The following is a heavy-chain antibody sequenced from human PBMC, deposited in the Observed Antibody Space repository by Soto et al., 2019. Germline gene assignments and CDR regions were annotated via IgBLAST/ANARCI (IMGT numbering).Heavy chain of an antibody. CDR1: GFTFSNAW. D-gene: IGHD4-17*01. V-gene: IGHV3-15*01. J-gene: IGHJ3*02. CDR3: TTDFRLLLAAFDI. CDR2: IKSKTDGGTT. Sequence: EVQLVESGGGLVKPGGSLRLSCAASGFTFSNAWMSWVRQAPGKGLEWVGRIKSKTDGGTTDYAAPVKGRFTISRDDSKNTLYLQMNSLKTEDTDVYYCTTDFRLLLAAFDIWGQGTMVTVSS.